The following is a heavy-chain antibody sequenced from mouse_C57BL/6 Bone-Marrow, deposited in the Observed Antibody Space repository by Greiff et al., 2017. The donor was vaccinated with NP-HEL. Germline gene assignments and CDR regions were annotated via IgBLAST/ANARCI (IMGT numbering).Heavy chain of an antibody. D-gene: IGHD1-1*01. CDR2: IDPENGDN. CDR1: GFNIKDDY. V-gene: IGHV14-4*01. Sequence: EVQLQQSGAELVRPGASVKLSCTASGFNIKDDYMHWVKQRPEQGLEWIGWIDPENGDNEYASQFQGKATITAYTSSNTAYLQLSSLTSEDTAVYYCTTSITTVVGYWGQGTTLTVSS. J-gene: IGHJ2*01. CDR3: TTSITTVVGY.